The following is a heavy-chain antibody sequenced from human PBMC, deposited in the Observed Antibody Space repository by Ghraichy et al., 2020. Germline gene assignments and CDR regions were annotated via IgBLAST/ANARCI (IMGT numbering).Heavy chain of an antibody. CDR2: IIPIFGTA. V-gene: IGHV1-69*06. CDR1: GGTFSSYA. J-gene: IGHJ4*02. CDR3: ASSVHGGSEERFDY. D-gene: IGHD1-1*01. Sequence: SVKVSCKASGGTFSSYAISWVRQAPGQGLEWMGGIIPIFGTANYAQKFQGRVTITADKSTSTAYMELSSLRSEDTAVYYCASSVHGGSEERFDYWGQGTLVTVSS.